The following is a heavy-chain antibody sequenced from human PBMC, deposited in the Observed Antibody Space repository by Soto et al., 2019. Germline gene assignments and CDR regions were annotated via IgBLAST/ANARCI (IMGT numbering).Heavy chain of an antibody. CDR2: IKPDESEK. D-gene: IGHD4-4*01. Sequence: EVQLVESGGGLVQPGGSLRLSCTAYGFTCSDSWMTWFRQSPGKGLEWVARIKPDESEKKDADSVTGRFSISRDNAKNSMYLQMDSRSVEDTAVYYCVRGGSTYASWGQGTLVTFSS. CDR3: VRGGSTYAS. V-gene: IGHV3-7*01. CDR1: GFTCSDSW. J-gene: IGHJ5*02.